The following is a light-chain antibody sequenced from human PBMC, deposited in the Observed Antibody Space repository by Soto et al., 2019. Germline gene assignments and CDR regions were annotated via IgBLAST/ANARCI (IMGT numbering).Light chain of an antibody. Sequence: QSVLTQSPSVSAAPGQKVTISCSGNSSNIGKNYVSWYQQCPGTAPKFLIYDNNKRASGIPDRFSGSKSGTSATLGITGLQTGDEADYYCGTWDDSLSAVVFGGGTKLTVL. CDR2: DNN. CDR1: SSNIGKNY. V-gene: IGLV1-51*01. J-gene: IGLJ2*01. CDR3: GTWDDSLSAVV.